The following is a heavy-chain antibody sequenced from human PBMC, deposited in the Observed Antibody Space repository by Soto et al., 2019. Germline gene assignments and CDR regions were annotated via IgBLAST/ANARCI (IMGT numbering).Heavy chain of an antibody. J-gene: IGHJ6*02. D-gene: IGHD6-13*01. Sequence: GGSLRLSCSASGFTFSSYAMHWVRQAPGKGLEYVSAISSNGGSTYYADSVKGRFTISRDNSKNTLYLQMSSLRAEDTAVYYCVKGAPIAAAGNLGRHYYGMDVWGQGTTVTVSS. CDR3: VKGAPIAAAGNLGRHYYGMDV. CDR2: ISSNGGST. CDR1: GFTFSSYA. V-gene: IGHV3-64D*08.